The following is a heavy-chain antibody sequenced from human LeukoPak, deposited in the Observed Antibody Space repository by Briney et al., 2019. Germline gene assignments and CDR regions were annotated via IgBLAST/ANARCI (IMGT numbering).Heavy chain of an antibody. V-gene: IGHV3-23*01. D-gene: IGHD2-8*01. CDR1: GFTFSSYA. CDR3: ARLGNGAEAGYFDY. Sequence: GGSLRLSCAASGFTFSSYAMSWVRQAPGKGLEWVSAISGSGGSTYYADSVKGRFTISRDNVKNSLYLQMNSLRAEDTAVYYCARLGNGAEAGYFDYWGQGTLVTVSS. J-gene: IGHJ4*02. CDR2: ISGSGGST.